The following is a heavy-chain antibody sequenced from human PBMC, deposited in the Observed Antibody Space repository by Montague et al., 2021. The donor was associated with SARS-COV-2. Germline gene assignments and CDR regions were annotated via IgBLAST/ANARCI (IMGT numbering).Heavy chain of an antibody. CDR1: DGSFSGYN. J-gene: IGHJ4*02. CDR2: INHSGST. CDR3: ARGARKGYGSRLGSFDY. D-gene: IGHD3-10*01. Sequence: SETLSLTCAVYDGSFSGYNWNWIRQPPGTGLEWMGEINHSGSTNYNPSLKRRVTMSVDTSKNQFSLKLSSVTAAATAVYYCARGARKGYGSRLGSFDYWGQGALVTVSS. V-gene: IGHV4-34*01.